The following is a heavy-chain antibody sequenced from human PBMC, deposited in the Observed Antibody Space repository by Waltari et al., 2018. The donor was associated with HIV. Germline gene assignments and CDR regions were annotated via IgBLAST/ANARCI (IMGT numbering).Heavy chain of an antibody. Sequence: QVRLQQSGPGLMKTSQPLSLTCEIFKDSLSRHTAAWNWVRWSPSRGLEWLGKTYFRSEWRFEYARFVKSRLSISVDISKNQFSLHLTSLFPADTATYYCVRDSFGFDIWGQG. V-gene: IGHV6-1*01. CDR1: KDSLSRHTAA. CDR2: TYFRSEWRF. CDR3: VRDSFGFDI. D-gene: IGHD3-10*01. J-gene: IGHJ5*02.